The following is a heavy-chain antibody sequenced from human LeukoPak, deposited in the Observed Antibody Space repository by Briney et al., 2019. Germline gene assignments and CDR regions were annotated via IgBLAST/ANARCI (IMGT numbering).Heavy chain of an antibody. CDR2: ISAYNGNT. CDR1: GYTFTSCG. J-gene: IGHJ4*02. CDR3: ARGGYYDFWSGYSNYYFDY. V-gene: IGHV1-18*01. D-gene: IGHD3-3*01. Sequence: ASVKVSCKASGYTFTSCGISWVRPAPGQGLEWMGWISAYNGNTNYAQKLQGRVTMTTDTSTSTAYMELRSLRSDDTAVYYCARGGYYDFWSGYSNYYFDYWGQGTLVTVSS.